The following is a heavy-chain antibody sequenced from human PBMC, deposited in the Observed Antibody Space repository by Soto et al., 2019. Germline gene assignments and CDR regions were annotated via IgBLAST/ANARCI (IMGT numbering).Heavy chain of an antibody. D-gene: IGHD6-13*01. V-gene: IGHV4-30-2*01. J-gene: IGHJ4*02. CDR1: GGSISSGGYS. Sequence: SETLSLTCAVSGGSISSGGYSWSWIRQPPGKGLEWIGYIYHSGSTYYNPSLKSRVTISVDRSKNQFSLKLSSVTAADTAVYYCASLGLAAAGNTPTDYWGQGTLVTVSS. CDR2: IYHSGST. CDR3: ASLGLAAAGNTPTDY.